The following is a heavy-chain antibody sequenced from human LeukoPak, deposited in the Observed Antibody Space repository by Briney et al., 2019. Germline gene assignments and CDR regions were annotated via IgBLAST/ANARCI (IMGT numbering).Heavy chain of an antibody. CDR3: ARDRSGYTFDD. CDR2: INSDGSST. Sequence: GGSQSLSCAASGFTFSSYWMHWVRQAPGKGLVWVSRINSDGSSTTYADSVKGRFTISRDNAKNTLYLQMNTLRAEDTAVYYCARDRSGYTFDDWGQGTLVTVSS. J-gene: IGHJ4*02. V-gene: IGHV3-74*01. CDR1: GFTFSSYW. D-gene: IGHD5-18*01.